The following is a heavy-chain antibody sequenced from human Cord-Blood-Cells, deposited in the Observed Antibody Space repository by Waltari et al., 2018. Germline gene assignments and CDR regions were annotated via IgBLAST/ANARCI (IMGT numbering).Heavy chain of an antibody. CDR2: INSDGSST. CDR1: GFTFSSYW. J-gene: IGHJ3*02. CDR3: ARTYSGSSKYAFDI. D-gene: IGHD1-26*01. Sequence: EVQLVESGGGLVQPGGSLRLSCAASGFTFSSYWMHWVRQAPGKGLVWVSRINSDGSSTSYADSVKCRFTISRDNAKNTLYLQMNSLRAEDTAVYYCARTYSGSSKYAFDIWGQGTMVTVSS. V-gene: IGHV3-74*01.